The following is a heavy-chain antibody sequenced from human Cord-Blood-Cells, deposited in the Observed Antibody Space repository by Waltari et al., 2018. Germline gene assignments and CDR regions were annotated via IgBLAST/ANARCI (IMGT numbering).Heavy chain of an antibody. V-gene: IGHV1-69*10. J-gene: IGHJ3*02. D-gene: IGHD3-10*01. CDR1: GGTFRSYA. Sequence: QVQLVQSGAEVKTPGSSVKVSCQASGGTFRSYAISWVRPPPGQGLAWLGGIIPILGIANYAQKFQGRVTITADKSTSTAYMELSSLRSEDTAVYYCARDYYGSGSYAFDIWGQGTMVTVSS. CDR3: ARDYYGSGSYAFDI. CDR2: IIPILGIA.